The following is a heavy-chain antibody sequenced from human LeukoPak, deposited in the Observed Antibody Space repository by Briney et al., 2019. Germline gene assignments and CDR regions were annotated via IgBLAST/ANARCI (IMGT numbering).Heavy chain of an antibody. V-gene: IGHV4-59*01. CDR1: GGSISSYY. J-gene: IGHJ6*02. Sequence: SETLSLTRTVSGGSISSYYWSWIRQPPGKGLEWIGYIYYSGSTNYNPSLKSRVTISVDTSKNQFSLKLSSVTAADTAVYYCARDRLIHGYSSRLYYYYGMDVWGQGTTVTVSS. D-gene: IGHD6-19*01. CDR2: IYYSGST. CDR3: ARDRLIHGYSSRLYYYYGMDV.